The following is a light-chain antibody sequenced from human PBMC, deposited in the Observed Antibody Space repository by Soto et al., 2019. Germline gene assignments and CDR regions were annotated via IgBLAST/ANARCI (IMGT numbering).Light chain of an antibody. J-gene: IGLJ2*01. CDR2: QDS. CDR1: KLGDKY. V-gene: IGLV3-1*01. CDR3: QAWDSSTSVV. Sequence: SYELTQPPSVSVSPGQTASITCSGAKLGDKYACWYQQKRGQSPVLVIYQDSKRPSGIPERFSGSNSGNTATLTISGTQAMDEADYYCQAWDSSTSVVFGGGTKLTVL.